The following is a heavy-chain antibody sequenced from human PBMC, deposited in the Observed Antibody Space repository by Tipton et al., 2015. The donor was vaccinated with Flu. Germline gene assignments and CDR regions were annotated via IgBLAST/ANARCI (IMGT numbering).Heavy chain of an antibody. Sequence: TLSLTCAVSGFSISSGYYWGWIRQPPGKGLEWIGTVYHRGSTYYKPSLKTRATMSVDTSENYFSLKLESVTAADTAVYYCARGVPAAIGEAHFDYWGQGTLVTVSS. CDR1: GFSISSGYY. V-gene: IGHV4-38-2*01. D-gene: IGHD2-2*01. CDR3: ARGVPAAIGEAHFDY. J-gene: IGHJ4*02. CDR2: VYHRGST.